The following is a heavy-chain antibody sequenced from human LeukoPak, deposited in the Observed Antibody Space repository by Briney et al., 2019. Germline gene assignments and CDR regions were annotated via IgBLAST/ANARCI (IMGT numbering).Heavy chain of an antibody. V-gene: IGHV3-9*01. J-gene: IGHJ4*02. D-gene: IGHD3-10*01. CDR1: GFTFSSYS. CDR3: TRGPTVRGVTGYFDY. Sequence: PGGSLRLSCAASGFTFSSYSMNWVRQAPGKGLEWVSGISWDSNTIDYADSVKGRFTISRDNAKNSLYLQLNSLRADDTALYYCTRGPTVRGVTGYFDYWGQGTLVTVSS. CDR2: ISWDSNTI.